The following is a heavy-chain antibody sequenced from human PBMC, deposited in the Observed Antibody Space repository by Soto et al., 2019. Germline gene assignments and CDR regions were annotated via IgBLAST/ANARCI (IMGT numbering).Heavy chain of an antibody. CDR2: IIPILGIA. Sequence: ASVKVSCKASGGTFSSYTISWVRQAPGQGLEWMGRIIPILGIANYAQKFQGRVTITADKSTSTAYMELSSLRSEDTAVYYCARDLMVRGVIPYDAFDIWGQGTMVTVSS. CDR3: ARDLMVRGVIPYDAFDI. V-gene: IGHV1-69*04. CDR1: GGTFSSYT. J-gene: IGHJ3*02. D-gene: IGHD3-10*01.